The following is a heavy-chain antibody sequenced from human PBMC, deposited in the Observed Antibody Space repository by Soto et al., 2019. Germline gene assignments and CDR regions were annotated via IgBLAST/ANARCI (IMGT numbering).Heavy chain of an antibody. CDR1: GYSFTNYW. V-gene: IGHV5-51*03. CDR2: IYPGDSRT. CDR3: ARDLDYGGNSEWFAP. D-gene: IGHD2-21*02. J-gene: IGHJ5*02. Sequence: EVQLVQSGTEVKKPGESLKISCKDSGYSFTNYWIAWVRQMPGKGLEWMGIIYPGDSRTRYSPSFQGQVTISVDKSINTAYLQWSSLKASDTAMYYCARDLDYGGNSEWFAPWCQGTLVIVSS.